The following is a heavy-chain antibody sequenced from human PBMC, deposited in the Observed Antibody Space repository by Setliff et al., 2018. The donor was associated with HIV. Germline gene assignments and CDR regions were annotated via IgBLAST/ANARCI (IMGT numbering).Heavy chain of an antibody. J-gene: IGHJ3*02. CDR1: GDSISSSNW. V-gene: IGHV4-4*02. Sequence: SETLSLTCAVSGDSISSSNWWSWVRQSPGKGLEWIGEIYHSGSTNYNPSLKSRVAISVDKSKNQFSLKLSSVTAADTAVYYCASRMVWSGPRAFDIWGQGTMVTVSS. CDR2: IYHSGST. CDR3: ASRMVWSGPRAFDI. D-gene: IGHD3-3*01.